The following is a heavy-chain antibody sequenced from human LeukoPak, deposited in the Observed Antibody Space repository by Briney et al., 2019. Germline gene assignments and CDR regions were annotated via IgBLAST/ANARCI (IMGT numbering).Heavy chain of an antibody. V-gene: IGHV1-2*02. J-gene: IGHJ6*03. CDR3: ARVAPYYYDSSGYYYYYYVDA. CDR1: GYTLTELP. Sequence: KPGASVKVSCKVSGYTLTELPMHWVRQAPGQGLEWMGWINPNSGGTNYAQKFQGRVTMTRDTSISTAYMELSRLRSDGTAVYYCARVAPYYYDSSGYYYYYYVDAWGKGTTVTISS. D-gene: IGHD3-22*01. CDR2: INPNSGGT.